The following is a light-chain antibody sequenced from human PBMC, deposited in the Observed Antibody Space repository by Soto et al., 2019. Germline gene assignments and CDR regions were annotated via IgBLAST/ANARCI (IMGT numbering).Light chain of an antibody. CDR3: SRYAGGNNVL. J-gene: IGLJ2*01. CDR2: EVS. CDR1: SSDVGAYIF. Sequence: QSVLTQPPSASGSPGQSVAISCTGISSDVGAYIFVSWYQQHPGKAPKLMLYEVSKPPSGVVDHFCGYKSDNTADLTVAGQQAEEDADYYCSRYAGGNNVLFGGGTKVTVL. V-gene: IGLV2-8*01.